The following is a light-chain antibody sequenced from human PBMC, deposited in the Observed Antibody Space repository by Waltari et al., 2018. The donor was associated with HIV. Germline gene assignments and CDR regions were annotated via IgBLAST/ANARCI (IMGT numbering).Light chain of an antibody. CDR3: QQYGSSPGT. CDR2: GAS. J-gene: IGKJ1*01. V-gene: IGKV3-20*01. Sequence: IVLTPSPGHLSFSPGEKATLPCRASQSVSSSYLAWYQQKPGQAPRLLIYGASSRATGIPDRFSGSGSGTDFTLTISRLEPEDFAVYYCQQYGSSPGTFGQGTKVEIK. CDR1: QSVSSSY.